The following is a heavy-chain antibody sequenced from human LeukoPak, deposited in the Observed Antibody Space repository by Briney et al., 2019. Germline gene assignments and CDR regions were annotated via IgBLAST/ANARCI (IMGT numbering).Heavy chain of an antibody. CDR3: ATLTQLGPSEYFDY. J-gene: IGHJ4*02. Sequence: ASVKVSCKVSGYTLTELSMHWVRQAPGKGLEWMGGFDPEDGETIYAQKFQGRVTMTEDTSTNTAYMELSSLRSEDTAVYYCATLTQLGPSEYFDYWGQGTLVTVSS. V-gene: IGHV1-24*01. CDR2: FDPEDGET. CDR1: GYTLTELS. D-gene: IGHD6-13*01.